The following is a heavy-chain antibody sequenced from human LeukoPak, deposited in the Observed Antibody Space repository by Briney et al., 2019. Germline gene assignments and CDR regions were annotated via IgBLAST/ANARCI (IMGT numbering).Heavy chain of an antibody. CDR1: GFXFSSYW. V-gene: IGHV3-7*05. Sequence: GGSLRLSCAASGFXFSSYWISWVRQAPGKGLERVANINQDGSEEYYVDSVKGRFTISRDNAKNSLYLQMNSLRAEDTAVYYCASERTGKVARYWGQGALVTVSS. J-gene: IGHJ4*02. D-gene: IGHD5-12*01. CDR2: INQDGSEE. CDR3: ASERTGKVARY.